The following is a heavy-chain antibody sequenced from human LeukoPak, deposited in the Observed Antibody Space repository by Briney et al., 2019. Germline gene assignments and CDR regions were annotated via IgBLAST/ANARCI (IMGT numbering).Heavy chain of an antibody. V-gene: IGHV1-24*01. CDR3: ATLAFGYCSGGSCCSVPQYALIL. Sequence: EASVKVSCKVSGYTLTELSMHWVRQAPGKGLEWMGGFDPEDGETIYAQKFQGRVTMTEDTSTDTAYMELSSLRSEDTAVYYCATLAFGYCSGGSCCSVPQYALILWGQGTLVTVSS. J-gene: IGHJ4*02. CDR2: FDPEDGET. CDR1: GYTLTELS. D-gene: IGHD2-15*01.